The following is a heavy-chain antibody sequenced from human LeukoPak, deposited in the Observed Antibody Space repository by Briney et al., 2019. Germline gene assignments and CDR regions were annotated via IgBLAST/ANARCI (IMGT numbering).Heavy chain of an antibody. Sequence: ASGSLRLSCAASGGTFSSYARAWVRQTPGKGLEWVSTIDTSGGSTHYADSVKGRFTISRDNSKNTMYLQMNSLRVEDTAIYYCATDVGTVFFDNWGQGTVVTVSS. CDR2: IDTSGGST. CDR3: ATDVGTVFFDN. J-gene: IGHJ4*02. D-gene: IGHD3/OR15-3a*01. CDR1: GGTFSSYA. V-gene: IGHV3-23*01.